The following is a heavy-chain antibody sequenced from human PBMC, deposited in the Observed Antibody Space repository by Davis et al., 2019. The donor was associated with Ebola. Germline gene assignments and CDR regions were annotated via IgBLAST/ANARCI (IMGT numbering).Heavy chain of an antibody. CDR1: GGSISSYY. V-gene: IGHV4-59*08. CDR3: ARLVYYYGMDV. CDR2: IYYSGST. J-gene: IGHJ6*02. Sequence: GSLRLSCTVSGGSISSYYWSWIRQPPGKGLEWIGYIYYSGSTNYNPSLKSRVTISVDTSKNQFSLKLSSVTAADTAVYYCARLVYYYGMDVWGQGTTVTVSS.